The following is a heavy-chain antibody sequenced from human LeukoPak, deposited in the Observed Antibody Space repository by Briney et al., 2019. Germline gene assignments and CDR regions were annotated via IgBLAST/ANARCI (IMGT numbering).Heavy chain of an antibody. CDR2: INPSGGST. D-gene: IGHD6-13*01. Sequence: ASVKVSCKASGYTFTSYYMHWVRQAPGQGLEWMGIINPSGGSTSYAQKFRGRVTMTRDMSTSTVYMELSSLRSEDTAVYYCACSVAAAGRIDYWGQGTLVTVSS. CDR3: ACSVAAAGRIDY. J-gene: IGHJ4*02. CDR1: GYTFTSYY. V-gene: IGHV1-46*01.